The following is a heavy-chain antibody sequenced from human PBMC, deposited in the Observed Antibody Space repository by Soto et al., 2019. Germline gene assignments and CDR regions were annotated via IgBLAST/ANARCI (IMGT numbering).Heavy chain of an antibody. D-gene: IGHD3-10*01. CDR2: ISSSITTV. J-gene: IGHJ4*02. CDR3: ARDRRYAEFSLDY. V-gene: IGHV3-48*02. CDR1: VFTFNNYD. Sequence: PGGSLRLSGTASVFTFNNYDMSWVRQAPGKGLEWVSYISSSITTVYYADSVKGRFTISRDNAQNSLYLQMNSLRNEDTAVYYCARDRRYAEFSLDYWGQGALVTVSS.